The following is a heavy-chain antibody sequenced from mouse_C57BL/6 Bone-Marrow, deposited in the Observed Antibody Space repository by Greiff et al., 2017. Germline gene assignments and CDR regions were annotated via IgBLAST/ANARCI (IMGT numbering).Heavy chain of an antibody. CDR3: ARVTTRFYYIDY. CDR2: IHPNSGST. J-gene: IGHJ2*01. Sequence: QVQLQQPGAELVKPGASVTLSCKASGYTFTSYWMHWVKQRPGQGLEWIGMIHPNSGSTNYNEKFKSKDTLTVDKSSSTAYMQLSILTSEDSAVYYCARVTTRFYYIDYWGQGTTLTDSS. CDR1: GYTFTSYW. D-gene: IGHD1-1*01. V-gene: IGHV1-64*01.